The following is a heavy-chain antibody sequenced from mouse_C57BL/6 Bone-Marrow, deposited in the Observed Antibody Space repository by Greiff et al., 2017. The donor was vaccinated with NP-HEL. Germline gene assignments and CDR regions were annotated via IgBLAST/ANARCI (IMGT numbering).Heavy chain of an antibody. J-gene: IGHJ1*03. CDR1: GFNIKDDY. D-gene: IGHD2-4*01. CDR3: TTWGLTYWYFDV. CDR2: IDPENGDT. Sequence: EVKLQESGAELVRPGASVKLSCTASGFNIKDDYMHWVQQRPEQGLEWIGWIDPENGDTEYASKFQGKATITADTSSNTAYLQLSSLTSEDTAVYYCTTWGLTYWYFDVWGTGTTVTVSS. V-gene: IGHV14-4*01.